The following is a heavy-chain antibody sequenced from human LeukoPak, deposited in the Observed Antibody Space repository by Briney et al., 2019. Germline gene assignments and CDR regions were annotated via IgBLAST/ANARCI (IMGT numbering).Heavy chain of an antibody. V-gene: IGHV3-48*04. Sequence: RSGGSLRLSCAASGFTFSSYWMHWVRQAPGKGLEWVSYISSSGSTIYYADSVKGRFTISRDNAKNSLYLQMNSLRAEDTAVYYCAELGITMIGGVWGKGTTVTISS. CDR3: AELGITMIGGV. CDR1: GFTFSSYW. D-gene: IGHD3-10*02. J-gene: IGHJ6*04. CDR2: ISSSGSTI.